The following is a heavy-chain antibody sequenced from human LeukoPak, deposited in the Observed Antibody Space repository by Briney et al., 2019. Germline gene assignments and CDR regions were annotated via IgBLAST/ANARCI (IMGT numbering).Heavy chain of an antibody. CDR1: GFMFSGNW. D-gene: IGHD5-24*01. CDR3: AKEGRSLQTY. Sequence: PGGSLRLSYAASGFMFSGNWMSRVRLAPGKGLEWVANIKEDGTETYYVDSVKGRFTISRDNAKNSLYLQMNSLGVEDTAVYYCAKEGRSLQTYWGQGTLVTVSS. J-gene: IGHJ4*02. CDR2: IKEDGTET. V-gene: IGHV3-7*03.